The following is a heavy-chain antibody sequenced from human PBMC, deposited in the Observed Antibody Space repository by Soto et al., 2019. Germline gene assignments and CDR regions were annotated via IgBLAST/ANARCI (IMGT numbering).Heavy chain of an antibody. CDR2: IDPSDSYT. D-gene: IGHD3-22*01. V-gene: IGHV5-10-1*01. CDR1: GYSFTNYW. J-gene: IGHJ4*02. CDR3: ARRSGYHDY. Sequence: GESLKISCKASGYSFTNYWINWVRQMPGKGLEWMGRIDPSDSYTNYSPSFQGHVTISADKSISTAYLQWSSLKASDTAIYYCARRSGYHDYWGQGTLVTVSS.